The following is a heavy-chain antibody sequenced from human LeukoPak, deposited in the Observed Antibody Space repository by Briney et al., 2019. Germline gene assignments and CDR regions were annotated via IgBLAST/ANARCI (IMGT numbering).Heavy chain of an antibody. D-gene: IGHD3-3*01. CDR1: GFTFSSYW. CDR2: IKQDGSEK. Sequence: GGSLRLSCAASGFTFSSYWMSWVRQAPGKGLEGVANIKQDGSEKYYVDSVKGRFTISRDNAKNSLYLQMNSLRAEDTAVYYCARSHVLRFLEWYFDYWGQGTLVTVSS. V-gene: IGHV3-7*01. J-gene: IGHJ4*02. CDR3: ARSHVLRFLEWYFDY.